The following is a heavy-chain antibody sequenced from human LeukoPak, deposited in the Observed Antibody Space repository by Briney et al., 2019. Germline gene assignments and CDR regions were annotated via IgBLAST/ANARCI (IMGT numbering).Heavy chain of an antibody. Sequence: AGGSLRLSCAASGFTFTSYSMNWVRQAPGKGLEWVSSISSSSSYIYYADSVKGRFTISRDNAKNSLYLQMNSLRAEDTAVYYCARDGSGSGTRGLDYWGQGTLVTVSS. J-gene: IGHJ4*02. CDR3: ARDGSGSGTRGLDY. V-gene: IGHV3-21*01. D-gene: IGHD3-10*01. CDR1: GFTFTSYS. CDR2: ISSSSSYI.